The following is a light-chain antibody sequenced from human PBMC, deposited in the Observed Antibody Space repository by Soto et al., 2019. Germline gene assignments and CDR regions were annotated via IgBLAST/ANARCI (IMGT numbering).Light chain of an antibody. CDR3: QQYGEWPPSYT. CDR2: AAS. Sequence: DIQMTQSPSSLSASVGDRVTITCRASQSISTYLNWYQQKPGKAPKLLIYAASSLQSGVPSRFSGSGSGTDFSLTISSLQSEDFAVYYCQQYGEWPPSYTFGQGTKLEIK. J-gene: IGKJ2*01. V-gene: IGKV1-39*01. CDR1: QSISTY.